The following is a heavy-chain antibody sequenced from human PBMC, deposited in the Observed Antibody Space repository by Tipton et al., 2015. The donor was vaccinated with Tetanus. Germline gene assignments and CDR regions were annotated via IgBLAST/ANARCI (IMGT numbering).Heavy chain of an antibody. CDR3: ARSRSILGWDFDL. J-gene: IGHJ4*02. CDR2: INAGSGNT. CDR1: GGTFTNYA. V-gene: IGHV1-3*01. Sequence: QSGAEVKKPGSSVKVSCKASGGTFTNYALSWVRQAPGQGLEWVAWINAGSGNTKYAQKFQGRVTVTRDSSASSVHMELTSLTSEDTALYYCARSRSILGWDFDLWGQGTLVIVSS. D-gene: IGHD3-3*01.